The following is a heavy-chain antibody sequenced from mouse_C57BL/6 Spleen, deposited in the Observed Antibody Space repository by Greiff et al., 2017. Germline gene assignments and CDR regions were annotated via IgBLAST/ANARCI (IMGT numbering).Heavy chain of an antibody. CDR2: ISGGGGNT. Sequence: EVQGVESGGGLVKPGGSLKLSCAASGFTFSSYTMSWVRQTPEKRLEWVATISGGGGNTYYPDSVKGRFTISRDNAKNTLYLQMSSLRSEDTALYYCARRVYYSNYVGAMDYWGQGTSVTVSS. CDR3: ARRVYYSNYVGAMDY. V-gene: IGHV5-9*01. J-gene: IGHJ4*01. D-gene: IGHD2-5*01. CDR1: GFTFSSYT.